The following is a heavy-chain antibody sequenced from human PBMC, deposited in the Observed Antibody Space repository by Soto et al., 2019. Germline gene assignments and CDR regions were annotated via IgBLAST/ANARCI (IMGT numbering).Heavy chain of an antibody. J-gene: IGHJ6*03. CDR2: IAYDGSNT. CDR3: AKRGYSYDDYYYYYMDV. D-gene: IGHD5-18*01. V-gene: IGHV3-30*18. Sequence: GGSLRLSCAASGFSFSGYSMNWVRQAPGKGLEWVAVIAYDGSNTYYADSVKGRFTISRDNSKNTLYLQMNSLRAEDTAVYYCAKRGYSYDDYYYYYMDVWGKGTTVTVSS. CDR1: GFSFSGYS.